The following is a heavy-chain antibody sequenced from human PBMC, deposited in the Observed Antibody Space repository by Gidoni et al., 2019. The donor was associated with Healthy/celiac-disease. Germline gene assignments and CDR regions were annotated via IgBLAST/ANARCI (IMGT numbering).Heavy chain of an antibody. CDR3: AREGGDVDIVAAGNDYGMDV. CDR2: IIPIFGTA. V-gene: IGHV1-69*01. Sequence: QVQLVQSGAEVKKPGSSVKVSCKASGGTFSSYAISWVRQAPGQGLEWMGGIIPIFGTANYAQKFQGRVTITADESTSTAYMELSSLRSEDTAVYYCAREGGDVDIVAAGNDYGMDVWGQGTTVTVSS. D-gene: IGHD5-12*01. CDR1: GGTFSSYA. J-gene: IGHJ6*02.